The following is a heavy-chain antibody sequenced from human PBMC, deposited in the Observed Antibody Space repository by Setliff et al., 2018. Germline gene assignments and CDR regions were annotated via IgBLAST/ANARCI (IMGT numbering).Heavy chain of an antibody. V-gene: IGHV4-59*01. D-gene: IGHD5-12*01. J-gene: IGHJ4*02. Sequence: PSETLSLTCNVSGASIRNFYWTWIRQPPGKGLEWIGYVHFTGSTNYNPSLKSRVTLSVDTSKNQFSLKLTSVTAADTAVYYCARGGTFRYFDYWGQGTPVTVSS. CDR1: GASIRNFY. CDR2: VHFTGST. CDR3: ARGGTFRYFDY.